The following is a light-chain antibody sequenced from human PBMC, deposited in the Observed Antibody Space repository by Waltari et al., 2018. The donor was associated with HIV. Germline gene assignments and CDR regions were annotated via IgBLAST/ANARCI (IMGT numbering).Light chain of an antibody. CDR1: RNDIGGYNY. Sequence: QSALTQPASVSGSPGQSITISCTGTRNDIGGYNYVSWYQQHPGKAPKLMIYDVSDRPSGVSNRFSGSKSGNTASLTISGLQAEDEADYYCSSYTSRSTQIFGGGTKLTVL. CDR3: SSYTSRSTQI. CDR2: DVS. V-gene: IGLV2-14*01. J-gene: IGLJ2*01.